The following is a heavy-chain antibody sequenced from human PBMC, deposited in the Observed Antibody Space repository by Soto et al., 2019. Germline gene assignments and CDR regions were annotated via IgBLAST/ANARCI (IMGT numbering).Heavy chain of an antibody. V-gene: IGHV3-7*01. CDR1: GFTFSSYW. CDR3: ARDPRQQLDKDDRFAP. D-gene: IGHD6-13*01. Sequence: GGSLRLSCAASGFTFSSYWMSWVGQAPGKGLEWVANIKQDGSEKYYVDSVKGRFTISRDNAKNSLYLQMNSLRAEDTAVYYCARDPRQQLDKDDRFAPSGQGTLVTGSS. J-gene: IGHJ5*02. CDR2: IKQDGSEK.